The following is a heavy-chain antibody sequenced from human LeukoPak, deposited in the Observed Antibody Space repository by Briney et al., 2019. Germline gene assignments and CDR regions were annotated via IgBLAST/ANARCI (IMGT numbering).Heavy chain of an antibody. CDR2: ISAYNGNT. Sequence: ASVKVSCKASGYTFTSYGISWVRQAPGQGLEWMGWISAYNGNTNYAQKLQGRVAMTTDTSTSTAYMELRSLRSDDTAVYYCARVEGLDIVVVPAAYNYGMDVWGQGTTVTVSS. CDR1: GYTFTSYG. D-gene: IGHD2-2*03. CDR3: ARVEGLDIVVVPAAYNYGMDV. V-gene: IGHV1-18*01. J-gene: IGHJ6*02.